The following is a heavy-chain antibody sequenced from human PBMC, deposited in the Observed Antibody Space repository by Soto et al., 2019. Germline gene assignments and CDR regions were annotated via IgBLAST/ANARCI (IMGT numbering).Heavy chain of an antibody. CDR1: GFTFSSYE. D-gene: IGHD3-22*01. V-gene: IGHV3-48*03. Sequence: GGSLRLSCTASGFTFSSYEMNWVRQAPGKGLEWVSYISSTGTLIYYAGSVKGRFTISRDNAKSLLYLQMNSLRAEDTAVYYCARAMSYDDSSGYHVDYWGQGTLVTVSA. J-gene: IGHJ4*02. CDR2: ISSTGTLI. CDR3: ARAMSYDDSSGYHVDY.